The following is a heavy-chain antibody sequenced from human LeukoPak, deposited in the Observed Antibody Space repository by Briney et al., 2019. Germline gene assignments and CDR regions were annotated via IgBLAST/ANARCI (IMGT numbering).Heavy chain of an antibody. V-gene: IGHV3-30*18. J-gene: IGHJ4*02. Sequence: GGSLRLSCAASGFTFSSYGMHWVRQAPGKGLEWVAVISYDGSNKYYADSVKGRFTISRDNSKNTLYLQMNSLRAEDTAVYYCAKDRYGAAAGKGRCFDYWGQGTLVTVSS. D-gene: IGHD6-13*01. CDR3: AKDRYGAAAGKGRCFDY. CDR1: GFTFSSYG. CDR2: ISYDGSNK.